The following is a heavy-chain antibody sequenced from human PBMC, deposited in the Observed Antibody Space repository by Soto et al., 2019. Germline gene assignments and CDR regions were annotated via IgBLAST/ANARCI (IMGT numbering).Heavy chain of an antibody. CDR1: GFSLSTSGVG. V-gene: IGHV2-5*02. D-gene: IGHD4-17*01. CDR3: AHTQILMTTLAFDY. CDR2: IYWDDDK. Sequence: QITLKESGPPLVKPTQTLTLTCTFSGFSLSTSGVGVGWIRQPPGKALEWLALIYWDDDKRHSPSLKSRLTITKDTSKNQVVLTTTNMDPVDTATYYCAHTQILMTTLAFDYWGQGTLVTISS. J-gene: IGHJ4*02.